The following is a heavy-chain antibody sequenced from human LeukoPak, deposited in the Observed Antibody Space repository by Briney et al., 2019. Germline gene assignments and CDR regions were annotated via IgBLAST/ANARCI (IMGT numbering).Heavy chain of an antibody. CDR3: ARGAATGNLGLFDY. CDR1: GYTFTGYY. J-gene: IGHJ4*02. Sequence: ASVKVSCKASGYTFTGYYMHWVRQAPGQGLEWMGWINPNSGGTNYAQKFQGRVTMTRDTSISTAYMELSRLRSDDTAVYYCARGAATGNLGLFDYWGQGTLVTVSS. D-gene: IGHD6-25*01. CDR2: INPNSGGT. V-gene: IGHV1-2*02.